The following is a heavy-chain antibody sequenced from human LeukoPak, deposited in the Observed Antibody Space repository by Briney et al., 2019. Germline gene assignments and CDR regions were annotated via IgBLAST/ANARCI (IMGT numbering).Heavy chain of an antibody. CDR3: VRDATRGGDLDH. J-gene: IGHJ4*02. CDR1: GFTFTDFW. CDR2: INEGGSEK. D-gene: IGHD2-21*01. V-gene: IGHV3-7*01. Sequence: GGSLRLSCAASGFTFTDFWMMWVRQAPGKGLGWVDQINEGGSEKYYVDSVRGRFTISRDNAMNSLDLQMSTLRVEDTAVYYCVRDATRGGDLDHWGQGTLVTVSS.